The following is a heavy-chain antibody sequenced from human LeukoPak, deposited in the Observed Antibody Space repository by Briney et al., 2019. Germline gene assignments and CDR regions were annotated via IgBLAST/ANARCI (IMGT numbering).Heavy chain of an antibody. D-gene: IGHD3-9*01. CDR3: ARAPLYDILTGYYAYYFDY. CDR1: GYTFTSYG. Sequence: VSVKVSCKASGYTFTSYGISWVRQAPGQGLEWMGWISAYNGNTNYAQKLQGRVTMTTDTSTSTAYMELRSLRSDDTAVYYCARAPLYDILTGYYAYYFDYWGQGTLVTVSS. V-gene: IGHV1-18*01. CDR2: ISAYNGNT. J-gene: IGHJ4*02.